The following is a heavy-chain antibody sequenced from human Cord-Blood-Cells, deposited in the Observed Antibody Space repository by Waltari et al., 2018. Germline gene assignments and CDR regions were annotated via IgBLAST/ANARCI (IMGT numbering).Heavy chain of an antibody. CDR2: ISSSSSYV. CDR3: ARDHSWGNYYYYGMDV. V-gene: IGHV3-21*01. J-gene: IGHJ6*02. D-gene: IGHD3-16*01. Sequence: EVQLVESGGGLVKPGGSLRLSCAASGFTFSSYSMNWVRQAPGKGLEWVSSISSSSSYVYYAESVKGRFTISRDNAKNSLYPQMNSLRAEDTAVYYCARDHSWGNYYYYGMDVWGQGTTVTVSS. CDR1: GFTFSSYS.